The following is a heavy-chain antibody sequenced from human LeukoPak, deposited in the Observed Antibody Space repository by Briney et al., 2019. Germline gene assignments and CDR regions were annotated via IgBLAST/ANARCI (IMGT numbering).Heavy chain of an antibody. CDR2: INPSGGST. CDR3: ARDQGIFYLDY. CDR1: GYTFTSYY. V-gene: IGHV1-46*01. D-gene: IGHD3-3*01. Sequence: ASVKVSCKASGYTFTSYYMHWVRQAPGQGLEWMGIINPSGGSTSYAQKFQGRVTMTTDTSTNTAFMELRSLGFDDTAVYFCARDQGIFYLDYWGQGTLVTVSS. J-gene: IGHJ4*02.